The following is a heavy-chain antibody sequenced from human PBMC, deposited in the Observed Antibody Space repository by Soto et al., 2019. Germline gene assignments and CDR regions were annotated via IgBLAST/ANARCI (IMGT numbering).Heavy chain of an antibody. J-gene: IGHJ4*02. CDR3: AKDLQSPSHLEWLLPNFGPVDY. D-gene: IGHD3-3*01. V-gene: IGHV3-30*18. CDR2: ISYDGSNK. CDR1: GFTFSSYG. Sequence: GGSLRLSCAASGFTFSSYGMHWVRQAPGKGLEWVAVISYDGSNKYYADSVKGRFTISRDNSKNTLYLQMNSLRAEDTAVYYCAKDLQSPSHLEWLLPNFGPVDYWGQGTLVTVSS.